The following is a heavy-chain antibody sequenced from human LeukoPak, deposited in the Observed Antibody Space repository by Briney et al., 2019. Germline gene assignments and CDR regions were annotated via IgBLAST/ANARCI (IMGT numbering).Heavy chain of an antibody. CDR1: GFTFSSYA. Sequence: GGSLRLSCAASGFTFSSYAMHWVRQAPGKGLEWVAVISYDGNNKYYADSVKGRFTISRDNAKNSLYLQMNSLRAEDTAVYYCARAADFDYWGQGTLVTVSS. CDR2: ISYDGNNK. V-gene: IGHV3-30-3*01. J-gene: IGHJ4*02. CDR3: ARAADFDY.